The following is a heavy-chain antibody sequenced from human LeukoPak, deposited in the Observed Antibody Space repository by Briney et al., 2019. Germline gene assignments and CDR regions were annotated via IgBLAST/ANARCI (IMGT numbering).Heavy chain of an antibody. CDR3: TRHDNGVSLDC. J-gene: IGHJ4*02. Sequence: ASVTVSCKASGYIFTNYVMNWVRQAPGQGLQWMGWINTNTGNPTYGQGFTGRFVLSLDTSVSTAYLQISSLEAEDTAVYYCTRHDNGVSLDCWGQGTLVTVSS. CDR2: INTNTGNP. V-gene: IGHV7-4-1*02. CDR1: GYIFTNYV. D-gene: IGHD2-8*01.